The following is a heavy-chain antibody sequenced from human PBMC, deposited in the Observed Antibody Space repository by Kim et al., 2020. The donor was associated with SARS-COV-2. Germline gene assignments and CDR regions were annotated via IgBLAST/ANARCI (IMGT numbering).Heavy chain of an antibody. V-gene: IGHV5-51*01. Sequence: YSATFQGQVTISADKSISTAYLQWSSLKASDTAMYYCARQSGSYEDFDYWGQGTLVTVSS. CDR3: ARQSGSYEDFDY. J-gene: IGHJ4*02. D-gene: IGHD1-26*01.